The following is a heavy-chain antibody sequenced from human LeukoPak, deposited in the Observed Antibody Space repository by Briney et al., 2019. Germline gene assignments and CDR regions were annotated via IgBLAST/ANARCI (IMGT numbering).Heavy chain of an antibody. CDR3: ARAGASGYDFWSGFFYYYYYMDV. Sequence: ASVKVSCKASGYTFTSYGISWVRQAPGQGLEWMGWISAYNGNTNYAQKLQGRVTMTTDTPTSTAYMELRSLRSDDTAVYYCARAGASGYDFWSGFFYYYYYMDVWGKGTTVTVSS. CDR2: ISAYNGNT. J-gene: IGHJ6*03. D-gene: IGHD3-3*01. CDR1: GYTFTSYG. V-gene: IGHV1-18*01.